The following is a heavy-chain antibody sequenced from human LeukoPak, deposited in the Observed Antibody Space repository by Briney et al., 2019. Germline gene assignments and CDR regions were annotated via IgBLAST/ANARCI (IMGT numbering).Heavy chain of an antibody. J-gene: IGHJ4*02. D-gene: IGHD5-18*01. CDR1: GFTFSSYG. V-gene: IGHV3-33*06. CDR2: IWYDGSNK. Sequence: GGSLRLSCAASGFTFSSYGMHWVRQAPGKGLEWVAVIWYDGSNKYYADSVKGRFTISRDNSKNTLHLQMNSLRAEDTAEYYCAKAQDTAMALDYWGQGTMVTVPS. CDR3: AKAQDTAMALDY.